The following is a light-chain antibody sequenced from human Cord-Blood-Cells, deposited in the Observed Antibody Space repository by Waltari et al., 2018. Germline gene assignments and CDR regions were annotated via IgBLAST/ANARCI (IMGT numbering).Light chain of an antibody. V-gene: IGLV3-1*01. CDR3: QAWDSSTASYV. CDR1: HLGDKY. CDR2: QDS. J-gene: IGLJ1*01. Sequence: SYELTPPPSVSVSPGQTASITCSGDHLGDKYACWYQQKPGQSPVLVIYQDSKRPSGIPERFSGSNSGNTATLTISGTQAMDEADYYCQAWDSSTASYVFGTGTKVTVL.